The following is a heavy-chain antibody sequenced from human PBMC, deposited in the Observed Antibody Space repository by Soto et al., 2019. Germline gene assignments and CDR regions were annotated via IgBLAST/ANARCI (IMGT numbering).Heavy chain of an antibody. CDR1: GYTLTSYA. D-gene: IGHD3-10*01. CDR2: INAGNGNT. V-gene: IGHV1-3*01. J-gene: IGHJ4*02. CDR3: ARDHYYGSGSYNYFDY. Sequence: ASVKGSCKASGYTLTSYAIHWVRQAPGQRLEWMGWINAGNGNTRYSQKFQGRVTITRDTSASTAYMELSSLRSEDTAVYYCARDHYYGSGSYNYFDYWGQGTLVTVSS.